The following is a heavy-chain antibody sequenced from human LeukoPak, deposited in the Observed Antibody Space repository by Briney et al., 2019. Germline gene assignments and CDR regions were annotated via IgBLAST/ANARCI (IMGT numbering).Heavy chain of an antibody. CDR2: IKHDGSAK. CDR3: ARTDDYGGNSVDY. V-gene: IGHV3-7*01. CDR1: GFTFSSYW. Sequence: PGGSLRLSCAASGFTFSSYWMNWVRQPPGKGLEWVANIKHDGSAKLYVDSVKGRFTISRDNAKNSLYLQMNSLRAEDTAVYYCARTDDYGGNSVDYWGQGTLVTVSS. J-gene: IGHJ4*02. D-gene: IGHD4-17*01.